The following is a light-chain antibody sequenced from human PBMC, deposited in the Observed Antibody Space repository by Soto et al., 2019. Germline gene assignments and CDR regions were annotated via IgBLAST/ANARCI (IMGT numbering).Light chain of an antibody. V-gene: IGKV3-20*01. CDR1: QTISDNY. Sequence: DIVLTQSPGTLSVSQGERATLSCRASQTISDNYLAWYQQKPGQSPRLLISGASIRAPGIPDRFSGSGSETDFTLTISRLEPEDFAFYYCQQYGSSPEISFGPGTKVDIK. CDR3: QQYGSSPEIS. CDR2: GAS. J-gene: IGKJ3*01.